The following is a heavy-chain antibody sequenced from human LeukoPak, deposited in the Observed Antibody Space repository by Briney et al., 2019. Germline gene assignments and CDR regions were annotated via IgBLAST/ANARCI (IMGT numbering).Heavy chain of an antibody. V-gene: IGHV3-11*01. CDR2: ISSSGSTI. CDR3: AREVYCSSTSCWEAFDI. CDR1: GFTFSDYY. Sequence: PGGSLRLSCAASGFTFSDYYMSWIRQAPGKGLEWVSYISSSGSTIYYADSVKGRFTISRDNAKNSLYLQMNSLRAEDTAVYYCAREVYCSSTSCWEAFDIWGQGTMVTVSS. D-gene: IGHD2-2*01. J-gene: IGHJ3*02.